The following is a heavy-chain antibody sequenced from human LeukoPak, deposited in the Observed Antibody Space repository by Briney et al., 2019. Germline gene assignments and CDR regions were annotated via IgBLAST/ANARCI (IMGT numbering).Heavy chain of an antibody. J-gene: IGHJ4*02. CDR3: AKDGYGDGNVRAYHFDH. D-gene: IGHD4-17*01. V-gene: IGHV3-9*01. CDR1: GFSFGNFA. CDR2: ISWNSGKI. Sequence: GRSLRLSCAASGFSFGNFAMHWVRQVPGEGLEWVSGISWNSGKIVYADSVRGRFTVSSDNAKNSLSLQMNSLRTEDTALYYCAKDGYGDGNVRAYHFDHWGQGALVTVSS.